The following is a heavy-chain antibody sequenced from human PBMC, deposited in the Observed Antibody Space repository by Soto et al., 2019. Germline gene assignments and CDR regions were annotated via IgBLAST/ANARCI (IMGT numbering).Heavy chain of an antibody. J-gene: IGHJ4*02. Sequence: EVQLVESGGGLVQPGGSLRLSCAASGLTFSSYSMNWVRQVPGKGLEWVSYISGPSTTIYYADSVKGRFTISRDNAENSLYLQMNSLRDEDTAVYYCAFKGGLGFYWGQGTLVTVSS. V-gene: IGHV3-48*02. CDR3: AFKGGLGFY. CDR1: GLTFSSYS. CDR2: ISGPSTTI.